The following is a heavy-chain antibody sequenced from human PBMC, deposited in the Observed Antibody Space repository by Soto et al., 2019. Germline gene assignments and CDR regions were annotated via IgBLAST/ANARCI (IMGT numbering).Heavy chain of an antibody. CDR1: GFTFSSYG. J-gene: IGHJ4*02. CDR3: AKGGYNYGFLFDC. CDR2: IIDSGGST. V-gene: IGHV3-23*01. D-gene: IGHD5-18*01. Sequence: GGSLRLSCAASGFTFSSYGMHWVRQAPGKGLEWVSDIIDSGGSTYYADSVKGRFTISRDNSKNTLYLQMNSLRAEDTAVYYCAKGGYNYGFLFDCWGQGTLVTVSS.